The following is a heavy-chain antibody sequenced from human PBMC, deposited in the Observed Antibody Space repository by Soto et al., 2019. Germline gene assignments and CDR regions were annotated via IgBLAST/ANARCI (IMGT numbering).Heavy chain of an antibody. CDR1: GFTFGDYA. Sequence: GGSLRLSCTASGFTFGDYAMSWFRQAPGKGLEWVGFIRSKAYGGTTEYAASVKGRFTISRDDSKSIAYLQMNSLKTEDTAVYYCTRDPRLQTHLFSFDYWGQGTLVTVSS. V-gene: IGHV3-49*03. CDR3: TRDPRLQTHLFSFDY. CDR2: IRSKAYGGTT. D-gene: IGHD4-4*01. J-gene: IGHJ4*02.